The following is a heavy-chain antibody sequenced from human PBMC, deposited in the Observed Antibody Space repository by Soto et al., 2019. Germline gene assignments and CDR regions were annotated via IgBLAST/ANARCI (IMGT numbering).Heavy chain of an antibody. J-gene: IGHJ4*02. CDR1: GFRFNSHY. D-gene: IGHD2-21*02. CDR3: VNGDYY. Sequence: EEQLVESGGGLVQPGGSLRLSCAASGFRFNSHYMTWVRQPPGKGLEWVSSINRDSSIIYYADSVRGRFTISRDNAQNSLYLQMNSPSADDTAVYFCVNGDYYVGQGTLVTVSS. V-gene: IGHV3-48*01. CDR2: INRDSSII.